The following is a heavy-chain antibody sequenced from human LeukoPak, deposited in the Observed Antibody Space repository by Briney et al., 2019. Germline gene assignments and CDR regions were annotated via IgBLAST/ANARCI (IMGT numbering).Heavy chain of an antibody. J-gene: IGHJ6*02. Sequence: GRSPRLSSAASGFTFDDYAIHWVRQAPGKGLEWVSGISWNSGSIGYADSVKGRFTISRDNAKNSLYLQMNSLRAEDTALYYCVISTSGYYYDMDVWGQGTTVTVSS. V-gene: IGHV3-9*01. D-gene: IGHD5/OR15-5a*01. CDR1: GFTFDDYA. CDR3: VISTSGYYYDMDV. CDR2: ISWNSGSI.